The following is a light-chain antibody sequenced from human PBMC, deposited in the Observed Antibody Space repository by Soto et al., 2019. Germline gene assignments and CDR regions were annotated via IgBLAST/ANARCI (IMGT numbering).Light chain of an antibody. CDR1: SSDVGSYNL. CDR2: EGS. CDR3: CSYAGSSTLV. Sequence: QSALTQPASVSGSPGQSITISCTGTSSDVGSYNLVSWYQQYPDKAPKLMIYEGSKRPSGVSNRFSGSKSGNTASLTISGLQAEDEADYYCCSYAGSSTLVFGGGTQLTVL. V-gene: IGLV2-23*01. J-gene: IGLJ2*01.